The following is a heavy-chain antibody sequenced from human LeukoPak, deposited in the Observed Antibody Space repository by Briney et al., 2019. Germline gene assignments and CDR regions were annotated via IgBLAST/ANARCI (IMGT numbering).Heavy chain of an antibody. CDR2: IYYTGSP. D-gene: IGHD3-22*01. CDR1: GAFISSYY. J-gene: IGHJ3*02. Sequence: NPSETLSLTCTVSGAFISSYYLSWIRQPPGKGLEWIGYIYYTGSPNYNPSLRSRVTISVGRSSNQFSLKLNSVTAADTAMYYCARDQNSYDPTGVFNIWGQGTMVTVSS. CDR3: ARDQNSYDPTGVFNI. V-gene: IGHV4-59*13.